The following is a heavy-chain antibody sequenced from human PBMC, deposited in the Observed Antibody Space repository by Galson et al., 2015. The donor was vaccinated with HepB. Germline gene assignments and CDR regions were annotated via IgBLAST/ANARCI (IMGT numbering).Heavy chain of an antibody. D-gene: IGHD3-3*01. Sequence: SLRLSCAASGFTFTNHAIHWVRQAPGKELEYVSVISGNGHDTYYAESVKGRFSVSRDNSRNWLFLQMSSLRPEDTAVYYCVRDWTYDFWSGYFGAFDLWGQGTLVTVSS. CDR2: ISGNGHDT. CDR3: VRDWTYDFWSGYFGAFDL. CDR1: GFTFTNHA. V-gene: IGHV3-64D*09. J-gene: IGHJ3*01.